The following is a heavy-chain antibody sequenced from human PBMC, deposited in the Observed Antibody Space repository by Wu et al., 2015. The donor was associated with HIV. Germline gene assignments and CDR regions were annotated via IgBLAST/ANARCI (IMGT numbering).Heavy chain of an antibody. J-gene: IGHJ4*02. D-gene: IGHD6-19*01. Sequence: QVHLVQSGAEVKEPGSSVKISCKASGNTFNAINWVRQAPGQGLEWMGGIIPLFGTRDYAQIFQGRLTITTDESTSTAYMSLSGLRSEDTAVYYCATPRSPGFSSAWPTYFDYWGQGTLVTVSS. V-gene: IGHV1-69*05. CDR2: IIPLFGTR. CDR3: ATPRSPGFSSAWPTYFDY. CDR1: GNTFNA.